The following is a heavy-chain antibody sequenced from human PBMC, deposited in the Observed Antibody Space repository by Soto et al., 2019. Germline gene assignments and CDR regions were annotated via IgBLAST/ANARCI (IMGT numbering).Heavy chain of an antibody. D-gene: IGHD3-3*01. J-gene: IGHJ5*02. V-gene: IGHV4-34*01. CDR1: GGSFSGYY. CDR2: INHSGST. Sequence: KQSQTLSLTCAVYGGSFSGYYWSWIHQPPGKGLEWIGEINHSGSTNYNPSLKSRVTISVDTSKNQFSLKLSSVTAADTAVYYCATYDFWSGYHNNWFDPWGQGTLVTVSS. CDR3: ATYDFWSGYHNNWFDP.